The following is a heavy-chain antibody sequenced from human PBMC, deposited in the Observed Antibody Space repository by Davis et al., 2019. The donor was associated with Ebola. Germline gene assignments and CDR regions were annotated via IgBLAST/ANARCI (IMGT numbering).Heavy chain of an antibody. Sequence: ASVKVSCKASGYTFTSYGISWVRQAPGQGLEWMGWISAYNGNTNYAQKLQGRVTMTTDTSTSTAYMELRSLRSEDTAVYYCARWLGYYDSSGTTGYYGMDVWGQGTTVTVSS. J-gene: IGHJ6*02. CDR1: GYTFTSYG. CDR3: ARWLGYYDSSGTTGYYGMDV. D-gene: IGHD3-22*01. CDR2: ISAYNGNT. V-gene: IGHV1-18*01.